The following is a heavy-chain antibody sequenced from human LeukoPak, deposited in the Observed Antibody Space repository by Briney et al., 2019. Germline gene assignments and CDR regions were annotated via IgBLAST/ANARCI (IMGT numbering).Heavy chain of an antibody. CDR1: GFTFSSYE. J-gene: IGHJ4*02. CDR2: ISSSGSTI. Sequence: TGGSLRLSCAASGFTFSSYEMNWVRQAPGKGLEWVSYISSSGSTIYYADSVKGRFTISRDNAKNSLYLQMNSLRAEDTAVYYCARVDTAMVRPDYWGQGTLVTVSS. D-gene: IGHD5-18*01. V-gene: IGHV3-48*03. CDR3: ARVDTAMVRPDY.